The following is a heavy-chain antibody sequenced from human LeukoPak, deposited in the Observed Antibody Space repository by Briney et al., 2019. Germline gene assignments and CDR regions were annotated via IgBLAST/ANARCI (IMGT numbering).Heavy chain of an antibody. CDR3: AANPTMYSSGWYGGDFDY. D-gene: IGHD6-19*01. J-gene: IGHJ4*02. V-gene: IGHV3-30*02. CDR2: IWYDEITK. CDR1: GFTFRSYG. Sequence: GGSLRLSCAASGFTFRSYGIHWVRQAPGKGLEWLAFIWYDEITKNYADSVKGRFTISRDNSKNTLYVQLNSLRPDDTAVYYCAANPTMYSSGWYGGDFDYWGQGTLVTVSS.